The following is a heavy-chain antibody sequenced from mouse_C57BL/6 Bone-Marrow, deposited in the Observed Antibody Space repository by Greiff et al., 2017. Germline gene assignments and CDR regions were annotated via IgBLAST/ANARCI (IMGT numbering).Heavy chain of an antibody. CDR2: ISSGGDYI. CDR1: GFTFSSYA. D-gene: IGHD2-5*01. CDR3: TREGNSNPYAMDY. J-gene: IGHJ4*01. Sequence: EVMLVESGEGLVKPGGSLKLSCAASGFTFSSYAMSWVRQTPEKRLEWVAYISSGGDYIYYADTVEGRFTISRDNARNTLYLQMSSLTSEDTAMYYCTREGNSNPYAMDYWGQGTSVTVSS. V-gene: IGHV5-9-1*02.